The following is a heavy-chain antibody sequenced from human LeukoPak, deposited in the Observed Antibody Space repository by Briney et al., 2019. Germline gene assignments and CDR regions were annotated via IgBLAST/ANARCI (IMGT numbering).Heavy chain of an antibody. CDR1: GYTFTSCG. J-gene: IGHJ3*02. CDR3: ARIRDGYNDAYDI. CDR2: INPGGDNT. Sequence: ASVKVSCKASGYTFTSCGISWVRQAPGQGLEWMGLINPGGDNTNYAQNFQGRVTMTRDTSASTVYMELSSLRSEDTAIYYCARIRDGYNDAYDIWGQGTVVTVPS. D-gene: IGHD5-24*01. V-gene: IGHV1-46*01.